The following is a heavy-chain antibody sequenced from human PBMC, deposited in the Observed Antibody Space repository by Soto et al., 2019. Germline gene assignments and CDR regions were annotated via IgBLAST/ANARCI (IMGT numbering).Heavy chain of an antibody. CDR2: INPNSGGT. J-gene: IGHJ6*02. CDR1: GYTFTGYY. V-gene: IGHV1-2*04. Sequence: ASVKVSCKASGYTFTGYYMHWVRQAPGQGLEWMGWINPNSGGTNYAQKFQGWVTMTRDTSISTAYMELSRLRSDDTAVYYCARACSSTSCYPGYSSSSHYYYYGTDVWGQGTTVTVSS. D-gene: IGHD2-2*01. CDR3: ARACSSTSCYPGYSSSSHYYYYGTDV.